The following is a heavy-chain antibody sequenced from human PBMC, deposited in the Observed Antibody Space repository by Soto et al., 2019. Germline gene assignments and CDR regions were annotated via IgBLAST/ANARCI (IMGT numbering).Heavy chain of an antibody. V-gene: IGHV3-30*18. CDR2: ISYDGSDK. CDR1: GFTFSSYG. J-gene: IGHJ4*02. Sequence: QVQLVESGGGVVQPGRSLRLSCAASGFTFSSYGMHWVRQGPGKGLEWVAMISYDGSDKYYADSVKGRFTISRDNSKNTLFLQMNALTGEDTALYYCAKDNPAVDYWGLGALVTVSS. CDR3: AKDNPAVDY.